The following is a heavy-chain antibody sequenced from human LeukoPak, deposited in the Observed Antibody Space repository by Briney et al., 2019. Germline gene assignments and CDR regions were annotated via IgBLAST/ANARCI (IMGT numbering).Heavy chain of an antibody. D-gene: IGHD1-7*01. V-gene: IGHV1-18*01. J-gene: IGHJ4*02. CDR1: GYTFTSYG. Sequence: ASVKVSCKASGYTFTSYGISWMRQAPGQGLEWMGWISAYNGNTNYAQKLQGRVTMTTDTSTSTAYMELRSLRSDDTAVYYCARDIYNWNYHLHFDYWGQGTLVTVSS. CDR3: ARDIYNWNYHLHFDY. CDR2: ISAYNGNT.